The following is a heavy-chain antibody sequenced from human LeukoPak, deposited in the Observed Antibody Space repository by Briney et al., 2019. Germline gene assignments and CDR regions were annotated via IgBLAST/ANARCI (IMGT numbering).Heavy chain of an antibody. Sequence: SQTLSLTCTVSGGSISSGDYYWSWIRQPTGKGLEWIGYIYYSGSTYYNPSLKSRVTISVDTSKNQFSLKLSSVTAADTAVYYCARVPNRAQVVLWFGELSEFDYWGQGTLVTVSS. V-gene: IGHV4-30-4*01. D-gene: IGHD3-10*01. CDR2: IYYSGST. CDR1: GGSISSGDYY. CDR3: ARVPNRAQVVLWFGELSEFDY. J-gene: IGHJ4*02.